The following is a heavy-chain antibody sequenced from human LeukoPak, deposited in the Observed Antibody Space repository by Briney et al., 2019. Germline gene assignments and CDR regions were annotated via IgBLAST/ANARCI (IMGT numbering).Heavy chain of an antibody. CDR1: DGSITNYD. V-gene: IGHV4-59*12. CDR2: VHYSGTA. CDR3: ARECNRCSSSRRSL. D-gene: IGHD6-13*01. J-gene: IGHJ4*02. Sequence: SETLSLTCTVSDGSITNYDWSWVRQPPGKGLEFIGHVHYSGTANYNPSLRSRVTISIDTSKKHFFLKLKSVTAADTAVYYCARECNRCSSSRRSLWGQGTLVTVSS.